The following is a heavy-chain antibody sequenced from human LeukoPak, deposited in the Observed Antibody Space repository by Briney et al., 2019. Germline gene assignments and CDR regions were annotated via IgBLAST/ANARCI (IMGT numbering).Heavy chain of an antibody. CDR3: ARHYDILTGYSGLGY. D-gene: IGHD3-9*01. V-gene: IGHV3-7*01. CDR1: GFTFSSYW. Sequence: GGSLRLSSAASGFTFSSYWMSWVRQAPGKGLEWVANIKQDGSEKYYVDSVKGRFTISRDNAKNSLYLQMNSLRAEDTAVYYCARHYDILTGYSGLGYWGQGTLVTVSS. J-gene: IGHJ4*02. CDR2: IKQDGSEK.